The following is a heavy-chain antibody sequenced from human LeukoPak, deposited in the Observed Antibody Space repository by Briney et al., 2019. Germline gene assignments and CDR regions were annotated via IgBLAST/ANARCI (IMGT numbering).Heavy chain of an antibody. Sequence: PGGSLRLSCAASGFTFSNAWMSWVRQAPGKGMEWVGRIKSKTDGGTTEYAAPVKGRFTISRDDSKNTLYLQMNSLKTEDTAVYYCTTIPIAWAELGVDYWGQGTLVTVSS. V-gene: IGHV3-15*01. D-gene: IGHD6-19*01. CDR2: IKSKTDGGTT. CDR3: TTIPIAWAELGVDY. J-gene: IGHJ4*02. CDR1: GFTFSNAW.